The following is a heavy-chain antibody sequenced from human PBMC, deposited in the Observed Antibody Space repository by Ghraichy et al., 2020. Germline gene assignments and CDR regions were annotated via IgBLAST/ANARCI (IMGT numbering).Heavy chain of an antibody. CDR2: IYYSGST. D-gene: IGHD5-18*01. J-gene: IGHJ4*02. V-gene: IGHV4-59*01. CDR1: GGSISSYY. Sequence: SETLSLTCTVSGGSISSYYWSWIRQPPGKGLEWIGYIYYSGSTNYNPSLKSRVTISVDTSKNQFSLKLSSVTAADTALYYCARAYSYGYPLGYWGQGTLVTVSS. CDR3: ARAYSYGYPLGY.